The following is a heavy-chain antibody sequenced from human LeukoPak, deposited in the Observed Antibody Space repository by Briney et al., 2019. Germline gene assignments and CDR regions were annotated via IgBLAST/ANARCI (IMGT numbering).Heavy chain of an antibody. V-gene: IGHV4-39*07. CDR2: IYYSGST. CDR1: GGSISSSSYY. D-gene: IGHD3-9*01. Sequence: SETLSLTCTVSGGSISSSSYYWGWIRQAPGKGLEWIGSIYYSGSTYYNPSLKSRVTISVDASKNQFSLKLSSVTAADTAVYYCARDIPPPVTHYDLLTGYSLKGGLFDYWGQGTLVTVSS. CDR3: ARDIPPPVTHYDLLTGYSLKGGLFDY. J-gene: IGHJ4*02.